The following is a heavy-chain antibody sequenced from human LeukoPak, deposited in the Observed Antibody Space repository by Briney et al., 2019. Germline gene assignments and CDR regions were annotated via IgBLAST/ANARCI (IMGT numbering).Heavy chain of an antibody. CDR2: IYYSGST. V-gene: IGHV4-59*01. D-gene: IGHD3-10*01. J-gene: IGHJ6*03. CDR3: ARDPGGSSYTGLGYYYYMDV. Sequence: SGTLSLTCTVSGGSISSYYWSWIRQPPGKGLEWIGYIYYSGSTNYNPSLKSRVTISVDTSKNQFSLKLSSVTAADTAVYYCARDPGGSSYTGLGYYYYMDVWGKGTTVTISS. CDR1: GGSISSYY.